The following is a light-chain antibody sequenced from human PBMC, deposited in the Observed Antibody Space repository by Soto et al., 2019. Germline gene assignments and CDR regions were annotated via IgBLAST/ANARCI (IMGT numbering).Light chain of an antibody. CDR1: QSLLHKNGNNY. CDR2: MGS. J-gene: IGKJ1*01. Sequence: DIVMTQSPLSLAVTPGEAASISCRSSQSLLHKNGNNYFNWYLQKPGQSPQVLSYMGSNRASGVPDRFSGSGSGTYFTLKISRLEAEDAGVYYCMQALQTPRTFGQGTKVEIK. CDR3: MQALQTPRT. V-gene: IGKV2-28*01.